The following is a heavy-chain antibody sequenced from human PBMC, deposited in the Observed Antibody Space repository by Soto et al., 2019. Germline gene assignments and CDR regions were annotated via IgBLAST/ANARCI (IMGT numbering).Heavy chain of an antibody. D-gene: IGHD2-21*02. CDR1: GGTFSNHA. J-gene: IGHJ6*02. V-gene: IGHV1-69*01. CDR2: IIPMFGTA. Sequence: QVQLVQSGAEVKKPGSSVKVSCKASGGTFSNHAISWVRQAPGQGLEWMGGIIPMFGTADYAQKFQGRVTITAYESTTTAHMELSSLRSEDSAVYYCARDDATYCGGDCYRYFFYGLDVWGQGNTVTVSS. CDR3: ARDDATYCGGDCYRYFFYGLDV.